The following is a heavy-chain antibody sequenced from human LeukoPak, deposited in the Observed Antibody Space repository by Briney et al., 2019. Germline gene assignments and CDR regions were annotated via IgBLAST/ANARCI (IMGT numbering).Heavy chain of an antibody. Sequence: GGSLRLSCAASGFTFSSYAMSWVRQAPGKGLEWVSAISGSGGSTYYADSVKGRFTISRDDSNNTLFLQMNSLRVDDTAVYYCARDIRDGYNTYFDHWGQGTLVTVSS. CDR1: GFTFSSYA. CDR2: ISGSGGST. D-gene: IGHD5-24*01. V-gene: IGHV3-23*01. CDR3: ARDIRDGYNTYFDH. J-gene: IGHJ4*02.